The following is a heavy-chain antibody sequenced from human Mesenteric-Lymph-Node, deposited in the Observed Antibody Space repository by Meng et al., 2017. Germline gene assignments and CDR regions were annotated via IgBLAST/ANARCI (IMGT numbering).Heavy chain of an antibody. CDR1: GFIFSDHY. CDR2: ISSSGSSR. Sequence: GESLKISCAASGFIFSDHYMTWIRQAPGKGLEWVAYISSSGSSRSHADSVKGRFTISRDNAKNSLYLQMNSLRAEDTAVYYCARDQGHNDYVLDNWGQGALVTVSS. J-gene: IGHJ4*02. V-gene: IGHV3-11*01. D-gene: IGHD4-17*01. CDR3: ARDQGHNDYVLDN.